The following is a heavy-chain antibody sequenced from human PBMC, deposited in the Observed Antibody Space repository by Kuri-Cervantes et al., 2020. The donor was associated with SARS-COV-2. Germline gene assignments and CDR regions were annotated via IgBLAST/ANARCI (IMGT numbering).Heavy chain of an antibody. J-gene: IGHJ3*01. D-gene: IGHD3-16*01. CDR3: ARNWGFGFDV. Sequence: SETLSLTCTVSGGSISSYYWSWIRQPPGKGLEWIGYIYYSGSTNYNPSLKSRVTISGDKSQSQISLKLISLAAADTAVYYCARNWGFGFDVWGQGIMVTVSS. V-gene: IGHV4-59*12. CDR2: IYYSGST. CDR1: GGSISSYY.